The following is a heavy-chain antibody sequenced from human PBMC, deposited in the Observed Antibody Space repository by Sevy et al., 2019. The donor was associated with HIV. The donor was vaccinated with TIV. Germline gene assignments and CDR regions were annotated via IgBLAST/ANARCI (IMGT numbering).Heavy chain of an antibody. J-gene: IGHJ5*02. Sequence: ASVKVSCKASGYTFTSYGISWVRQAPGQGLEWMGWISAYNGNTNYAQKLQGRVTMTTDTSTSTAYMEPRSLRSDDTAVYYCARAIEYYDFWSGYYSKNWFDPWGQGTLVTVSS. CDR1: GYTFTSYG. D-gene: IGHD3-3*01. V-gene: IGHV1-18*04. CDR3: ARAIEYYDFWSGYYSKNWFDP. CDR2: ISAYNGNT.